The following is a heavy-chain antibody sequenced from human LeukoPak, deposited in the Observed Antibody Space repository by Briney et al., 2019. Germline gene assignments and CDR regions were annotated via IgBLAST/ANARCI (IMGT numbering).Heavy chain of an antibody. V-gene: IGHV4-31*03. Sequence: PSQTLSLTCTVCGGFISSGGYYWSWIRQHPGKGLEWIGYIYYSGSTYYNPSLKSRVTISVDTSKNQFSLKLSSVTAADTAVYYCARVRETTSVGVYYFDYWGQGTLVTVSS. CDR1: GGFISSGGYY. J-gene: IGHJ4*02. CDR2: IYYSGST. D-gene: IGHD1-7*01. CDR3: ARVRETTSVGVYYFDY.